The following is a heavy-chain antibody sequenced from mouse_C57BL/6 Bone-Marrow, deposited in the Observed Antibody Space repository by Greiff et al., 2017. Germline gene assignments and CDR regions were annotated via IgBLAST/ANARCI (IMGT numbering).Heavy chain of an antibody. CDR2: IYPGDGDT. CDR1: GYAFSSSW. J-gene: IGHJ2*01. CDR3: AREGIYYDYGY. Sequence: QVQLQQSGPELVKPGASVKISCKASGYAFSSSWMNWVKQRPGKGLEWIGRIYPGDGDTNYNGKFKGKATLTADKSSSTAYMQRSSLASEDSAVYFCAREGIYYDYGYWGKGTTLTVSS. V-gene: IGHV1-82*01. D-gene: IGHD2-4*01.